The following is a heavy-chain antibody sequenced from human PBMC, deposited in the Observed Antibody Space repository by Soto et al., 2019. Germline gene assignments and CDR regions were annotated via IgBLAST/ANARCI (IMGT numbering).Heavy chain of an antibody. CDR1: AFSFSSYS. Sequence: PGGSLRLSCAAAAFSFSSYSMSWVRQAPGKGLEWVASISGSSTFIYYVDSVKGRFNISRDNGKKSLHLQMTSLRAEDTGVYFCARDLYFDSTGGAFDLWGQGTVVTVSS. CDR3: ARDLYFDSTGGAFDL. J-gene: IGHJ3*01. V-gene: IGHV3-21*01. D-gene: IGHD3-9*01. CDR2: ISGSSTFI.